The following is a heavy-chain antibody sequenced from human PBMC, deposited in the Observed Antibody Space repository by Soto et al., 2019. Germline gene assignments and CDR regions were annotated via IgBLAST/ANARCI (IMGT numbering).Heavy chain of an antibody. Sequence: EVQLVESGGGLVKPGGSLRLACAASGFTFTNAWMTWVRQAPGKGLEWVGRVKSKTDGGTIDYAAPVKDRFTISRDDSKNTPYLQMNSLKPEDTAVYYCIGTYSGSSMRFDYWGQGTLVTVSS. J-gene: IGHJ4*02. D-gene: IGHD5-12*01. CDR3: IGTYSGSSMRFDY. CDR1: GFTFTNAW. CDR2: VKSKTDGGTI. V-gene: IGHV3-15*01.